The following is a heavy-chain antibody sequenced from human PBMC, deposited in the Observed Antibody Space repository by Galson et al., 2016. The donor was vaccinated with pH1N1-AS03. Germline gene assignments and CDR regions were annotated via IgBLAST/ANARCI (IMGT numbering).Heavy chain of an antibody. D-gene: IGHD2-15*01. Sequence: SVKVSCKASGYTFTSYGIGWVRQAPGQGLEWMGWISPYNGRTEYAQKLQGRVTMTTDTSTSTAYMALRSLISDDTAMYYCARAFCSGGSCYDYFYYAVDVWGQGTTVTVS. CDR1: GYTFTSYG. CDR2: ISPYNGRT. V-gene: IGHV1-18*01. J-gene: IGHJ6*02. CDR3: ARAFCSGGSCYDYFYYAVDV.